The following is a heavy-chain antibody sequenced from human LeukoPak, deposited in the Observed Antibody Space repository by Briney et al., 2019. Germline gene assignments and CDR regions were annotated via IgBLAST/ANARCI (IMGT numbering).Heavy chain of an antibody. J-gene: IGHJ3*02. D-gene: IGHD3-22*01. CDR3: ARANYYDSSGYSRGAFDI. CDR1: GASIGASRYY. V-gene: IGHV4-39*02. CDR2: IYYSGNT. Sequence: SETLSLTCTVSGASIGASRYYWGWSRQPPGKGLEWIGNIYYSGNTYFNPSLKSRVTISVDTSKNQFSLKLSAVTAADTAVYYCARANYYDSSGYSRGAFDIWGQGTMVTVSS.